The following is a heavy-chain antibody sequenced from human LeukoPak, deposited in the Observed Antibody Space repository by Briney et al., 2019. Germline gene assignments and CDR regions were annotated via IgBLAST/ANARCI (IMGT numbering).Heavy chain of an antibody. Sequence: PGGSLRLSCAASGFTFRNYAVSWVRQAPGKGLEWVSAISGSGINTYYADSVKGRFTISRDNSKNTLYLQMNSLRAEDTAVYYCAKLYSSGWFPFDYWGQGTLVTVSS. CDR3: AKLYSSGWFPFDY. V-gene: IGHV3-23*01. D-gene: IGHD6-19*01. CDR2: ISGSGINT. J-gene: IGHJ4*02. CDR1: GFTFRNYA.